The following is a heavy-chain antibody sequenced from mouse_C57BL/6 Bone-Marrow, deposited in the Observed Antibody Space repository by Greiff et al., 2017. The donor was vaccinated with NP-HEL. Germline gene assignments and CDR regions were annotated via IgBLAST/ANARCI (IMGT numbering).Heavy chain of an antibody. Sequence: VQLQQSGAELVKPGASVKISCKASGYAFSSYWMNWVKQRPGKGLEWIGQIYPGDGDTNYNGKFKGKATLTADKSSSTAYMQLSSLTSEDSAVYFCASIYYYGSSSFAYWGQGTLVTVSA. CDR1: GYAFSSYW. CDR3: ASIYYYGSSSFAY. J-gene: IGHJ3*01. V-gene: IGHV1-80*01. CDR2: IYPGDGDT. D-gene: IGHD1-1*01.